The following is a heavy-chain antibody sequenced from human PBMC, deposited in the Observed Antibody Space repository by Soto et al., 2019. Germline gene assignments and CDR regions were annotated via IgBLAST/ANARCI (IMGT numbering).Heavy chain of an antibody. CDR3: ARPYCISTSCYDGVYYFDY. CDR1: GYTFTSYG. V-gene: IGHV1-18*01. D-gene: IGHD2-2*01. Sequence: QVQLVQSGAEVKKPGASVKVSCKTSGYTFTSYGISWVRQAPGQGLEWMGWISAYNGNTNYAQKLQGRVTMTTDTSTITAYMELRSLRSDDTAVYYCARPYCISTSCYDGVYYFDYWGQGTLVTVSS. J-gene: IGHJ4*02. CDR2: ISAYNGNT.